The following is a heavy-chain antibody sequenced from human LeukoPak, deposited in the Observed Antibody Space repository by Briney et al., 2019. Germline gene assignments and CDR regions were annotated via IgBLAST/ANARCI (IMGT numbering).Heavy chain of an antibody. CDR3: ARGSSSGWFLGDV. Sequence: SETLSLTCTVSGGSISSYYWNWIRQPPGKGLEWIGYIYYSGSTGYNPSLKSRVTISVDTSKNQFSLKLSSVTAADTAVYHCARGSSSGWFLGDVWGKGTTVTVSS. V-gene: IGHV4-59*01. J-gene: IGHJ6*04. CDR2: IYYSGST. D-gene: IGHD6-19*01. CDR1: GGSISSYY.